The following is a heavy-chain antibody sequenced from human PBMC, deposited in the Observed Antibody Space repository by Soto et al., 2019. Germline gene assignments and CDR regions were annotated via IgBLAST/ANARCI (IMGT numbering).Heavy chain of an antibody. CDR3: APYYFDSEMNRFDP. D-gene: IGHD3-10*01. V-gene: IGHV3-74*01. J-gene: IGHJ5*02. Sequence: PGGALRLSCAASGFTFSSFWMHWVRQAPGKGLVWVSRINSDGSSTTYADSVKGRFTISRDNAKNTLYLQMDSLRAEDTAVYYCAPYYFDSEMNRFDPRGQGTLVTVSS. CDR2: INSDGSST. CDR1: GFTFSSFW.